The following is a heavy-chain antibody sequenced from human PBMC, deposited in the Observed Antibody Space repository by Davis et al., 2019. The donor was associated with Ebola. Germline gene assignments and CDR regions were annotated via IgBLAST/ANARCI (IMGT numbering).Heavy chain of an antibody. V-gene: IGHV3-72*01. J-gene: IGHJ4*02. D-gene: IGHD6-25*01. Sequence: GESLKISCAASGFTLSDHYMDWVRQAPGKGLEWIGRTRNKANGYTTEYAASVKGRVTVSRDDSKNSLYLQMNTLGTEDTAVYYCAKAGSSGWRDFDYWGQGTLVTVSS. CDR3: AKAGSSGWRDFDY. CDR1: GFTLSDHY. CDR2: TRNKANGYTT.